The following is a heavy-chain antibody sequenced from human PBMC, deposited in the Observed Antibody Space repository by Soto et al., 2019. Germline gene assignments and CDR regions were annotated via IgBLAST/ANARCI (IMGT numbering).Heavy chain of an antibody. V-gene: IGHV1-69*01. Sequence: QVQLVQSGAEVKKPGSSVKVSCKASGGTFSSYAISWVRQAPGQGLEWRGGIIPIFGTANSAQKFQGRVTITADDSTSTAYMELSSLRSEDTAVYYCARGGSRIQLWFPDKVWGQGTLVTVSS. CDR2: IIPIFGTA. CDR3: ARGGSRIQLWFPDKV. D-gene: IGHD5-18*01. J-gene: IGHJ4*02. CDR1: GGTFSSYA.